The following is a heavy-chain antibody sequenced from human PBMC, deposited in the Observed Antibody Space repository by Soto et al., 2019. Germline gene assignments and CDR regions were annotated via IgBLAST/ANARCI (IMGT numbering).Heavy chain of an antibody. CDR3: TTDSYFTMILVRFDF. Sequence: ASVKVSCKASGFTFTSSAVQWVRQARGQRLEWIGWIVVGSGNTNYAQKFQERVTITRDMSTSTAYMELSSLRSEDTAVYYCTTDSYFTMILVRFDFWGHGTLVTVSS. CDR2: IVVGSGNT. CDR1: GFTFTSSA. V-gene: IGHV1-58*01. D-gene: IGHD3-22*01. J-gene: IGHJ4*01.